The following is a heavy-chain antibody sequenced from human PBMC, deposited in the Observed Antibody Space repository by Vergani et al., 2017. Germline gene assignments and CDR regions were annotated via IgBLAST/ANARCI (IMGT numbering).Heavy chain of an antibody. V-gene: IGHV3-21*01. CDR2: ISGNNDDV. J-gene: IGHJ3*02. D-gene: IGHD6-19*01. CDR1: GFTFSHCS. Sequence: EVQMVESGGGLVKPGGSLRLSCVASGFTFSHCSMNWVRQAPGKGLEWVSSISGNNDDVYYADSVKGRFTISRDNAKNSLYLDMSSLRAVDTAVYYCAKVGSSGEIDAFDIWGQGTMVTVSS. CDR3: AKVGSSGEIDAFDI.